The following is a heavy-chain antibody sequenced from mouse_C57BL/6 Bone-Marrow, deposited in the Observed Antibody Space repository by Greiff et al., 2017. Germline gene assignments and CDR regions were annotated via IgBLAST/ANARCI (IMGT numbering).Heavy chain of an antibody. CDR3: ASGDVPWFAY. CDR1: GSTFTDYN. CDR2: ITPNNGGT. Sequence: VQLQQSGPELVKPGASVKIPCKASGSTFTDYNMACVKQSHGKSLEWIGDITPNNGGTISNQKFKGKATLPVAKSSSTAYMERRSLTSEDAAVYYCASGDVPWFAYWGKGTLVTVSA. V-gene: IGHV1-18*01. J-gene: IGHJ3*01.